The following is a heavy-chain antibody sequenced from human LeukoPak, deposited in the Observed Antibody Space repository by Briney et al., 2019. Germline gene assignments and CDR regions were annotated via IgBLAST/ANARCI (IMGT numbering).Heavy chain of an antibody. CDR1: GFTFSSYW. J-gene: IGHJ4*02. D-gene: IGHD1-26*01. CDR2: ITWDGGST. CDR3: AKDGRNYFDY. Sequence: GGSLRLSCAASGFTFSSYWMSWVRQPPGKGLEWVSLITWDGGSTYYADSVKGRFTISRDNSKNSLYLQMNSLRPEDTALYYCAKDGRNYFDYWGQGTLVTVSS. V-gene: IGHV3-43D*04.